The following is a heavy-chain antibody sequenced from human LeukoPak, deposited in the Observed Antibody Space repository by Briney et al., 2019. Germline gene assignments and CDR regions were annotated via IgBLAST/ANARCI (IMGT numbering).Heavy chain of an antibody. CDR2: INHSGST. J-gene: IGHJ4*02. V-gene: IGHV4-34*01. D-gene: IGHD5-24*01. Sequence: SETLSLTCAVYGGSFSGYYWSWIRQPPGKGLEWIGEINHSGSTNYNPSLKSRVTISVDTSKNQFSLKLSSVTAADTAVYYCARDPVEGVGYWGQGTLVTVSS. CDR1: GGSFSGYY. CDR3: ARDPVEGVGY.